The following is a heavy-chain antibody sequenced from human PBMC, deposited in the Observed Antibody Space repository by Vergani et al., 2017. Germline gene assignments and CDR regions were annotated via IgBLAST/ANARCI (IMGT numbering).Heavy chain of an antibody. V-gene: IGHV3-21*01. D-gene: IGHD3-22*01. J-gene: IGHJ4*02. CDR1: GFTFSSYS. Sequence: EVQLVESGGGLVKPGGSLRLSCAASGFTFSSYSMNWVRQAPGKGLEWVSSISSSSSYIYFADSVKGRFTISRDNAKNSLYLQMNSLRAEDTAVYYCARNSDSSGYFQLPAFDYWGQGTLVTVSS. CDR2: ISSSSSYI. CDR3: ARNSDSSGYFQLPAFDY.